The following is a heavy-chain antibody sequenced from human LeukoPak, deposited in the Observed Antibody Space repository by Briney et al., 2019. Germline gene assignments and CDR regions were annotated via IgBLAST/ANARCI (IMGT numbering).Heavy chain of an antibody. J-gene: IGHJ5*02. V-gene: IGHV3-9*01. CDR3: AREGIASNWFDP. CDR1: GFIFDDHG. CDR2: ISWSSGII. Sequence: PGRSLRLSCAASGFIFDDHGMHWVRQAPGKGLEWVSGISWSSGIIGYADSVKGRFTISRDNAKNSLYLQMNSLRAEDTAVYHCAREGIASNWFDPWGQGTLVTVSS. D-gene: IGHD6-13*01.